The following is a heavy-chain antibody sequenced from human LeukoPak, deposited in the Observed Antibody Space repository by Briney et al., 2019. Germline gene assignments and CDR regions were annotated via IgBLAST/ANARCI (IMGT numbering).Heavy chain of an antibody. CDR1: GFTVSSNY. V-gene: IGHV3-53*01. D-gene: IGHD1-26*01. Sequence: GGSLRLSCAASGFTVSSNYMSWVRQAPGKGLEWVSVIYSGGSTYYADSVKGRFTISRDNSKNTLYLQMNSLRAEDTAVYYCARVGRYSGSLNYFDYWGQGTLVTVSS. CDR3: ARVGRYSGSLNYFDY. J-gene: IGHJ4*02. CDR2: IYSGGST.